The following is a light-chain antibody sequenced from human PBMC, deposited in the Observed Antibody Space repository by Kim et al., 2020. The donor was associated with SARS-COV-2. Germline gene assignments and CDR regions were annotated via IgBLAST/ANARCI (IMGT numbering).Light chain of an antibody. CDR3: AAWDDSLSGQV. CDR2: RNN. CDR1: SSNIGSNY. Sequence: ELTQPPSASGTPGQKVTISCSGSSSNIGSNYVYWYQQLPGTAPKLLIYRNNQRPSGVPDRFSGSKSGTSASLAISGLRSEDEADYYCAAWDDSLSGQVFGGGTQLTVL. J-gene: IGLJ3*02. V-gene: IGLV1-47*01.